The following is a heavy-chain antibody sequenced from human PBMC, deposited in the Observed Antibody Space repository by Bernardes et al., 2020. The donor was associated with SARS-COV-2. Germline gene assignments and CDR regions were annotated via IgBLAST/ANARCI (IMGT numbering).Heavy chain of an antibody. D-gene: IGHD2-15*01. J-gene: IGHJ6*02. CDR3: ARDAYCRGGSCLLYYYYGMDV. CDR2: INSDGSST. CDR1: GFTFSSYW. V-gene: IGHV3-74*01. Sequence: GGSLRLSCAASGFTFSSYWMHWVRQAPGKGLVWVSRINSDGSSTSYADSVKGRFTISRDNAKNTLYLQMNSLRAEDTAVYYCARDAYCRGGSCLLYYYYGMDVWSQATTVTVSS.